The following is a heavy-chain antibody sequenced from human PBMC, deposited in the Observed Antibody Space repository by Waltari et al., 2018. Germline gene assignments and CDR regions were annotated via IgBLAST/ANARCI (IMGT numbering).Heavy chain of an antibody. CDR2: INPNSGDT. J-gene: IGHJ4*02. V-gene: IGHV1-2*02. CDR3: ARDSQTAKSAPFDS. Sequence: QVQLVQSGAEVKKPGASVKVSCKASGYTFIANYMHWVRQAPGQGLEWMGRINPNSGDTDYAQKLQGRVTMTRATSISTAYMELSRLTSDYTAFYYCARDSQTAKSAPFDSWGQGTLVTVSS. CDR1: GYTFIANY.